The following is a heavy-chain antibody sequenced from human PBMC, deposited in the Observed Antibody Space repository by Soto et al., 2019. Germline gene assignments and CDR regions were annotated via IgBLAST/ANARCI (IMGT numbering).Heavy chain of an antibody. Sequence: QLQLQESGPGLVKPSETLSLTCTVSGGSISSSSYYWGWIRQPPGKGLEWIGSIYYSGSTYYNPPLTSRVSFFIDTSKNQFSMKLSSVTAADTAVYYCVRHGMDYYDSSGYYYSPYYFDYWGQGTLVTVSS. J-gene: IGHJ4*02. CDR1: GGSISSSSYY. D-gene: IGHD3-22*01. CDR2: IYYSGST. CDR3: VRHGMDYYDSSGYYYSPYYFDY. V-gene: IGHV4-39*01.